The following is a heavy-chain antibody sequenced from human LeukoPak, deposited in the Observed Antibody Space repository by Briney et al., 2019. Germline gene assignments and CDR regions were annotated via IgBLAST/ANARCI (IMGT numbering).Heavy chain of an antibody. CDR2: ISGSGGST. D-gene: IGHD3-9*01. V-gene: IGHV3-23*01. Sequence: GGSLRLSCAASGFTFSSYVMSWVRQAPGKGLEWVSAISGSGGSTYYADSVKGRFTISRDNSKNTLYLQMNSLKTEDTAVYYCTTVIRYFDFSPVQNYYYYMDVWGKGTTVTISS. J-gene: IGHJ6*03. CDR1: GFTFSSYV. CDR3: TTVIRYFDFSPVQNYYYYMDV.